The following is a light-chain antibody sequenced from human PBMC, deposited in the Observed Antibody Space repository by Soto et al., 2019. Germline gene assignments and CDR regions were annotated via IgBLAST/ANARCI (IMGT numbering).Light chain of an antibody. CDR2: EVS. Sequence: SVLTHPASVFRSPGQSVAISCTGTSSDVGAYNYISWYQQHPGKAPKLLLSEVSNRPSGVSDRFSGSKSGNTASLTIAGLQAEDVADYYCSSLNSSFKYVFGCGTKVTVL. J-gene: IGLJ1*01. V-gene: IGLV2-14*01. CDR3: SSLNSSFKYV. CDR1: SSDVGAYNY.